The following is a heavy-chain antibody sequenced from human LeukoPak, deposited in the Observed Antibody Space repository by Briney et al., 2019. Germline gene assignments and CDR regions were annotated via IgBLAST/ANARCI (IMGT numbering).Heavy chain of an antibody. D-gene: IGHD3-10*01. Sequence: SETLSLTCTVSGGSIISYYWSWIRQPPGKGLEWIGYIYYSGSTNYNPSLKSRVTISVDTSKNQFSLKLSSVTAADTAVYYCASLTGYYYGSGLNGWFDPWGQGTLVTVSS. CDR2: IYYSGST. V-gene: IGHV4-59*01. J-gene: IGHJ5*02. CDR1: GGSIISYY. CDR3: ASLTGYYYGSGLNGWFDP.